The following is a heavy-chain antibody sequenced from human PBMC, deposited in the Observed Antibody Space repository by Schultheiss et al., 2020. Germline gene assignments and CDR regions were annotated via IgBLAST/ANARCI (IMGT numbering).Heavy chain of an antibody. J-gene: IGHJ6*02. CDR1: GFTFDDYA. CDR2: ISWNSGSI. CDR3: ARVSGVVVAATRDYGMDV. D-gene: IGHD2-15*01. V-gene: IGHV3-9*01. Sequence: SLKISCAASGFTFDDYAMHWVRQAPGKGLEWVSGISWNSGSIGYADSVKGRFTISRDNAKNTLYLQMNSLRAEDTAVYYCARVSGVVVAATRDYGMDVWGQGTTVTVSS.